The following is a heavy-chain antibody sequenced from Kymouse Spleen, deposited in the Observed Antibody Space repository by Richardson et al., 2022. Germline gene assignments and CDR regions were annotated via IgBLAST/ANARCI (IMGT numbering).Heavy chain of an antibody. CDR3: ARGDFGTRFDY. J-gene: IGHJ4*02. CDR1: GGSFSGYY. Sequence: QVQLQQWGAGLLKPSETLSLTCAVYGGSFSGYYWSWIRQPPGKGLEWIGEINHSGSTNYNPSLKSRVTISVDTSKNQFSLKLSSVTAADTAVYYCARGDFGTRFDYWGQGTLVTVSS. D-gene: IGHD3-3*01. CDR2: INHSGST. V-gene: IGHV4-34*01.